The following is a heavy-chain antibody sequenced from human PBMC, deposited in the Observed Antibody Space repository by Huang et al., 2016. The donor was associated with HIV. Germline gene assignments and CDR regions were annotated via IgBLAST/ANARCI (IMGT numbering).Heavy chain of an antibody. CDR2: VIPNFGTT. D-gene: IGHD2-2*01. Sequence: QVQLVQSGAEVKRPGSSVKVSCNASGGTFSTYAISWVRQAPEQGLEWMGGVIPNFGTTHSAQKFQGRGTMTAGETTSTLYMELSSLRSDEAAIYYCAGFIASGIVPPDVPFDIWGQGTMVTVSS. CDR3: AGFIASGIVPPDVPFDI. CDR1: GGTFSTYA. J-gene: IGHJ3*02. V-gene: IGHV1-69*13.